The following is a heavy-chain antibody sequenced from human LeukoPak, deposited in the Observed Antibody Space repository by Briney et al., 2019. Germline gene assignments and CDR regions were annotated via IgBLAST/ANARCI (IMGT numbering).Heavy chain of an antibody. D-gene: IGHD3-10*01. CDR2: ISESGGNT. J-gene: IGHJ4*02. V-gene: IGHV3-23*01. CDR3: AKRASGSGTSLYYFDY. Sequence: GGSLRLSCAASGFTFSNYAMNWVRQAPGKGLEWVSTISESGGNTWYPDSVKGRFTISRDNSKNTLYLQLNSLRAEDTAVYYCAKRASGSGTSLYYFDYWGQGTLVTVSS. CDR1: GFTFSNYA.